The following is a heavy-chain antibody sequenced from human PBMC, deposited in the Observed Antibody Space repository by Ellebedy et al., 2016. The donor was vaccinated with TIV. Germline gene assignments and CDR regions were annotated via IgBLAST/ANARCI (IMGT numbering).Heavy chain of an antibody. CDR2: IYPGDSDT. D-gene: IGHD3-10*01. J-gene: IGHJ6*02. CDR1: GYSFTSYW. CDR3: ARHSSMVRGVRKEVMGYYYGMDV. V-gene: IGHV5-51*01. Sequence: GESLKISXNGSGYSFTSYWIGWVRQMPGKGLEWMGIIYPGDSDTRYSPSFQGQVTISADKSISTAYLQWSSLKASDTAMYYCARHSSMVRGVRKEVMGYYYGMDVWGQGTTVTVSS.